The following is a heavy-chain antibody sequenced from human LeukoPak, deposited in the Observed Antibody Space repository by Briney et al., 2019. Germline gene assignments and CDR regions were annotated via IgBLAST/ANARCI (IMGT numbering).Heavy chain of an antibody. D-gene: IGHD2-15*01. CDR2: IYHSGST. CDR3: ARKGYCTGGSCYVDY. Sequence: SETLSLTCTVSGVSISSYYWSWIRQPPGKGLEWIGYIYHSGSTKYNPSLKSRATISVDTSKNQFSLKLSSVTAADTAVYYCARKGYCTGGSCYVDYWGQGTLVTVSS. V-gene: IGHV4-59*01. CDR1: GVSISSYY. J-gene: IGHJ4*02.